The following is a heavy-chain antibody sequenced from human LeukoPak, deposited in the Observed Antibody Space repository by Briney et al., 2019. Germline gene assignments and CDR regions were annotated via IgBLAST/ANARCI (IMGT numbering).Heavy chain of an antibody. CDR3: ASNTQMTSGIDY. D-gene: IGHD3-10*01. Sequence: SETLSLTCTVSGYSISSGYYWGWIRQPPGKGLEWIGSIYHSGSTYYNPSLKSRVTISVDTSKNQFSLKLSSVTAADTAVYYCASNTQMTSGIDYWGQGTLVTVSS. V-gene: IGHV4-38-2*02. CDR1: GYSISSGYY. CDR2: IYHSGST. J-gene: IGHJ4*02.